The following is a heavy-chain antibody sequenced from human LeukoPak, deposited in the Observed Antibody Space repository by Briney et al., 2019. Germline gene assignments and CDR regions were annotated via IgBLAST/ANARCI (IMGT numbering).Heavy chain of an antibody. CDR1: GFTFSNYW. V-gene: IGHV3-74*01. CDR2: VNSDGSST. D-gene: IGHD3-22*01. J-gene: IGHJ4*02. Sequence: PGGSLRLSCVAPGFTFSNYWMHWVRHAPGKGLVWVARVNSDGSSTSYADSVKGRFTISRDNAKNTLYLQMNSLRAEDTAVYYCARGENYDSSGYGKLDYWGQGTLVTVSS. CDR3: ARGENYDSSGYGKLDY.